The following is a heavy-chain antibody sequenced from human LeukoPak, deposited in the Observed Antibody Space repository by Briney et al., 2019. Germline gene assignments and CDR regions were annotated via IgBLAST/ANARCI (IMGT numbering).Heavy chain of an antibody. V-gene: IGHV4-34*01. D-gene: IGHD3-10*01. CDR3: ARQLYVSGSYYAPMDV. CDR2: INHSGST. J-gene: IGHJ6*03. CDR1: GGSFSGYY. Sequence: SETLSLTCAVYGGSFSGYYWSWIRQPPGKGLEWIGEINHSGSTNYNPSLKSRVTISVDTSKNQFSLKLSSVTAADTAVYYCARQLYVSGSYYAPMDVWGKGTTVTISS.